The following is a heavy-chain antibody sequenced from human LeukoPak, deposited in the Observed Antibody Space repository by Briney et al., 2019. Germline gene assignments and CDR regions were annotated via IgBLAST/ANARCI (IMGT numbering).Heavy chain of an antibody. D-gene: IGHD1-26*01. V-gene: IGHV3-48*03. CDR1: GFTFSSYE. J-gene: IGHJ6*03. CDR2: VSSSGSTI. CDR3: ARLATGAGYYYTDV. Sequence: GGSLRLSCAASGFTFSSYEMNWVRQAPGKGLEWVSYVSSSGSTIYYADSVKGRFTISRDNANNSLYLQMNSLRAEDTAFYYCARLATGAGYYYTDVWGKGTTVTVSS.